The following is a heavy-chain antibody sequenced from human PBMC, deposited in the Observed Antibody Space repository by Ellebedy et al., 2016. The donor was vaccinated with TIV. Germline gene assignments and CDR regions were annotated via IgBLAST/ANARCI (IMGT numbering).Heavy chain of an antibody. Sequence: GESLKISCAASGFTFNDYWMHRVRQAPGKGLVWVSRINSDGTYTSHADSVKGRFSISRDNAKNTLFLQMDSLRVEDQALYYCVRDARTHGFDVWGQGTAVTVSS. V-gene: IGHV3-74*01. CDR3: VRDARTHGFDV. CDR2: INSDGTYT. J-gene: IGHJ3*01. CDR1: GFTFNDYW.